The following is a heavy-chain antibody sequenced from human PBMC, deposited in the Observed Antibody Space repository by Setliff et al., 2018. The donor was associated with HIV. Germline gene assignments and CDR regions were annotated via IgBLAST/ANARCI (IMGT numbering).Heavy chain of an antibody. D-gene: IGHD2-21*01. J-gene: IGHJ4*02. V-gene: IGHV4-34*01. Sequence: LSLTCAVYGGSFSGYYWSWIRQPPGKGLEWIGEINHSGSTNYNPSLKSRVTISVDTSKNQFSLNLTSVTAADTAIYYCAKVIWVTGLDYSDFWGPGTPVTVSS. CDR1: GGSFSGYY. CDR3: AKVIWVTGLDYSDF. CDR2: INHSGST.